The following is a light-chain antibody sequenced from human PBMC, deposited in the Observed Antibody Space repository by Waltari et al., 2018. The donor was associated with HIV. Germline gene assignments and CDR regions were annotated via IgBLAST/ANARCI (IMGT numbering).Light chain of an antibody. V-gene: IGLV2-8*01. CDR1: SSDVGGYNY. Sequence: QSALTQPPSASGSPGQSVTISCTGTSSDVGGYNYVSWYQQHPGKAPKLMIYDVSNRPSGVPDRFSGSKSGNTASLTVSGLQAEDEADYYCSSYAGRNNVVFGGGTKVTVL. CDR2: DVS. CDR3: SSYAGRNNVV. J-gene: IGLJ2*01.